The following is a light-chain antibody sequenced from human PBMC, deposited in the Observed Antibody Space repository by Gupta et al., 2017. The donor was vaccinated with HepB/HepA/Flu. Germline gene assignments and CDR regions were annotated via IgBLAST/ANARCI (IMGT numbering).Light chain of an antibody. CDR3: QQADTGRT. CDR1: QNINRY. J-gene: IGKJ1*01. V-gene: IGKV3-11*01. Sequence: DIILTQSPATLSLFPVDRATLSCRSSQNINRYLAWYQQKPGQAPRLIIYDVSKRARGIPDRFSGGGGEKDFTHTSSVREDEDFAVYYMQQADTGRTFGQGTKVEIK. CDR2: DVS.